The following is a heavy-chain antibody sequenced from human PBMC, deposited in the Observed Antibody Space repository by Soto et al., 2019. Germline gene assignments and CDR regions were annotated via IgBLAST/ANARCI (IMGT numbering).Heavy chain of an antibody. CDR1: GYTFTSYG. CDR3: ARVGYCSGGSCYPYYYYGMDV. D-gene: IGHD2-15*01. CDR2: ISAYNGNT. J-gene: IGHJ6*02. Sequence: ASVKVSCKASGYTFTSYGISWVRQAPGQGLEWMGWISAYNGNTNYAQKLQGRVTMTTDTSTSTAYMELRSLRSDDTAVYYCARVGYCSGGSCYPYYYYGMDVWGQGTTVTVSS. V-gene: IGHV1-18*01.